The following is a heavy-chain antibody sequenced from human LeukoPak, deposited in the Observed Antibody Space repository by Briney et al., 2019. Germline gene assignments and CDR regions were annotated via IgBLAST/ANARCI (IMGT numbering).Heavy chain of an antibody. CDR3: AAVIAVAGFDY. CDR2: IIPIFGTA. Sequence: ASVKVSCKASGYTFTSYAISWVRQAPGQGLEWMGRIIPIFGTANYAQKFQGRVTITTDESTSTAYMELSSLRSEDTAVYYCAAVIAVAGFDYWGQGTLVTVSS. D-gene: IGHD6-19*01. J-gene: IGHJ4*02. CDR1: GYTFTSYA. V-gene: IGHV1-69*05.